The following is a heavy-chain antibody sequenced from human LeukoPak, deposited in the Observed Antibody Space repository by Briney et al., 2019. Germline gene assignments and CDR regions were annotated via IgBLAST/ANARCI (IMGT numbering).Heavy chain of an antibody. Sequence: SETLSLTCTVSGGSVSSGSYYWGWIRQPPGKGLEWIGYIYYSGSTNYNPSLKSRVTISVDTSKNQFSLKLSSVTAADTAVYYCARERDSGFDYWGQGTLVTVSS. CDR2: IYYSGST. CDR3: ARERDSGFDY. V-gene: IGHV4-61*01. CDR1: GGSVSSGSYY. J-gene: IGHJ4*02. D-gene: IGHD6-19*01.